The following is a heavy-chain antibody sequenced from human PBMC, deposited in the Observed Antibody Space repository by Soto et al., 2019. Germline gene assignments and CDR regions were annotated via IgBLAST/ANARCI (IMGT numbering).Heavy chain of an antibody. V-gene: IGHV4-31*03. Sequence: QVQLQESGPGLVKPSETLSLTCTVSGGSITRGGYYWSWIRQHPGKGLEWIGYIYNSGTTYYNPSPXSXXTRSVDTSKNQFSLKLTSVTAAATAVYYCARDPAPWGQGTLVTVSS. J-gene: IGHJ5*02. CDR3: ARDPAP. CDR2: IYNSGTT. CDR1: GGSITRGGYY.